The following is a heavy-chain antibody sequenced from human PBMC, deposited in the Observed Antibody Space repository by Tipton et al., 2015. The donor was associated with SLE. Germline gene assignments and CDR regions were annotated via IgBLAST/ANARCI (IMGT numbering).Heavy chain of an antibody. CDR2: INHSGST. Sequence: TLSLTCAVYGGSFSGYYWSWIRQPPGKGLEWIGEINHSGSTNYNPSLKSRVTISVDTSKNQFSLQLNSVTPEDTAVYYCARGLTFDIWGQGTMVTVSS. CDR3: ARGLTFDI. V-gene: IGHV4-34*01. CDR1: GGSFSGYY. J-gene: IGHJ3*02.